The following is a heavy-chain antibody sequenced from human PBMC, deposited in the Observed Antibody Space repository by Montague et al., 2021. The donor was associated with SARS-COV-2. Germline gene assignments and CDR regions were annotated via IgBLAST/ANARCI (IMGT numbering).Heavy chain of an antibody. Sequence: PALVKPTQTLTLTCTFSGFSLSTSGMCVSWIRQPPGKAVEWLARIDWDDDKYYSTSLTTRLTISKDTSKNQVVLTMTNMDPVDTATYYCARMAPITGLDYWGQGTLVTVSS. CDR3: ARMAPITGLDY. V-gene: IGHV2-70*11. J-gene: IGHJ4*02. CDR1: GFSLSTSGMC. D-gene: IGHD1-20*01. CDR2: IDWDDDK.